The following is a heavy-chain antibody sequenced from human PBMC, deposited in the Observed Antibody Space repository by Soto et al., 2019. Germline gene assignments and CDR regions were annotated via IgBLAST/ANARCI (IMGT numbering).Heavy chain of an antibody. D-gene: IGHD2-8*02. CDR1: GFSFDEYG. Sequence: EVQLVESGGGLVQPGRSLRLSCAASGFSFDEYGMHWVRQGPGKGLEWVSGISWSSATIGYADSVKGRFSISRDNAKRSLYLQMSSLRPEDTALYYCAKSTGGNANGLDVWGQGITVTVSS. V-gene: IGHV3-9*01. J-gene: IGHJ6*02. CDR3: AKSTGGNANGLDV. CDR2: ISWSSATI.